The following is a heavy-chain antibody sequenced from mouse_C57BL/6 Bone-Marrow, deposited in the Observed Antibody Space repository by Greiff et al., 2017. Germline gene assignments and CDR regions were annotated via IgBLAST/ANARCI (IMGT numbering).Heavy chain of an antibody. Sequence: VKLQESGPGLVAPSQRLSITCTVSGFSLTSYGVHWVRQPPGKGLEWLVVIWSDGSTTYNSALKSRLSISKENSKIQVFLKMNSLQTDDTAMYYCARSLYYGSNHWYFDVWGTGTTVTVAS. CDR3: ARSLYYGSNHWYFDV. J-gene: IGHJ1*03. CDR2: IWSDGST. CDR1: GFSLTSYG. D-gene: IGHD1-1*01. V-gene: IGHV2-6*03.